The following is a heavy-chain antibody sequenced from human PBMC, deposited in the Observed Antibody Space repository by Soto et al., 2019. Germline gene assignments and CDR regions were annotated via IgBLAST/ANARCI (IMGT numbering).Heavy chain of an antibody. D-gene: IGHD3-22*01. CDR2: ISGGGGST. CDR1: EFTFSNYA. CDR3: AKIPDLGYYDNSGHFYFDH. Sequence: PGGLLRLSYAASEFTFSNYAVSWVRQAPRKGLEWVSTISGGGGSTYYADSVKGRFTISRDKTKSTLYVQMNSLRAEDTAVYYCAKIPDLGYYDNSGHFYFDHWGQGALVTVSS. V-gene: IGHV3-23*01. J-gene: IGHJ4*02.